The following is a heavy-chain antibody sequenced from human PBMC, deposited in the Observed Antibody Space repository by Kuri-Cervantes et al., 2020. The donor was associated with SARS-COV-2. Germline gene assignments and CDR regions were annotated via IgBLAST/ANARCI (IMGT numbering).Heavy chain of an antibody. CDR3: ARAVVVTAMPFGY. CDR2: ISSSSSYI. D-gene: IGHD2-21*02. CDR1: GFTFSSYS. V-gene: IGHV3-21*01. Sequence: LSLTCAASGFTFSSYSMNWVRQAPGKGLEWVSSISSSSSYIYYADSVKGRFTISRDNAKNSLYLQTNSLRAEDTAVYYCARAVVVTAMPFGYWGQGTLVTVSS. J-gene: IGHJ4*02.